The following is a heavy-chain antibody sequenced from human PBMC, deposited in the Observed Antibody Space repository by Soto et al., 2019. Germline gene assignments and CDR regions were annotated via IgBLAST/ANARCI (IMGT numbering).Heavy chain of an antibody. CDR1: GYTFTSYD. V-gene: IGHV1-46*01. D-gene: IGHD5-12*01. J-gene: IGHJ4*02. CDR2: INPSGGST. Sequence: ASVKFSCTASGYTFTSYDIHWVRQAPGQRLEWMGMINPSGGSTNYAQKIQGRVTLTRDTSTSTVYMELSSLTSEDTALYYCAKDWGFSGYDHFDYWGQGTLVTVSS. CDR3: AKDWGFSGYDHFDY.